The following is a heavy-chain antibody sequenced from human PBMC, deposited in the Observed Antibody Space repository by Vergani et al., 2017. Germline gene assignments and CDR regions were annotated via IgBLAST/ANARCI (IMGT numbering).Heavy chain of an antibody. D-gene: IGHD1-26*01. V-gene: IGHV1-46*01. CDR2: INPSGGST. J-gene: IGHJ3*02. CDR1: GYTFTSYY. Sequence: QVQLVQSGAEVKKPGASVKVSCKASGYTFTSYYMHWVRQAPGQGLEWMGIINPSGGSTSYAQKFQGRVTMTRDTSTSTVYMELSSLRSEDTAVYYCAGVRSGSWGGADAFDIWGQGTMVTVSS. CDR3: AGVRSGSWGGADAFDI.